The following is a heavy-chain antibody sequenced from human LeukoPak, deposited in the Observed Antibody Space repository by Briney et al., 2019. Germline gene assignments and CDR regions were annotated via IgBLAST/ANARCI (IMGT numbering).Heavy chain of an antibody. CDR1: GFTFSSYG. CDR2: ISYVGSNK. Sequence: TGGSLRLSCAASGFTFSSYGMHWVRQAPGKGLEWVAVISYVGSNKYYADSVKGRFTISRDNSKNTLYLQMNSLRAEDTAVYYCAKTMYPPYYYDSSGYPLDYWGQGTLVTVSS. D-gene: IGHD3-22*01. J-gene: IGHJ4*02. CDR3: AKTMYPPYYYDSSGYPLDY. V-gene: IGHV3-30*18.